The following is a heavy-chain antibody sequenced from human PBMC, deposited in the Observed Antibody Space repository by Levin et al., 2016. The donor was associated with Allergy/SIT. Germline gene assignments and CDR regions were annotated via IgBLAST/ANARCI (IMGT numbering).Heavy chain of an antibody. CDR2: MNPNSGNT. D-gene: IGHD3-3*01. CDR1: GYTFTSYD. CDR3: ARGNHYDFWSGYFYYFDY. V-gene: IGHV1-8*01. Sequence: ASVKVSCKASGYTFTSYDINWVRQATGQGLEWMGWMNPNSGNTGYAQKFQGRVTMTRNTSISTAYMELSSLRSEDTAVYYCARGNHYDFWSGYFYYFDYWGQGTLVTVSS. J-gene: IGHJ4*02.